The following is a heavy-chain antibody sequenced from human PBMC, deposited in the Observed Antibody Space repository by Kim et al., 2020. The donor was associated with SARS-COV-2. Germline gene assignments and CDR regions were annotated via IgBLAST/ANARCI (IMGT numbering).Heavy chain of an antibody. CDR1: GFTFSDVW. V-gene: IGHV3-15*01. CDR2: IKRKTDGGTT. CDR3: TIYRSGWSLNY. D-gene: IGHD6-19*01. J-gene: IGHJ4*02. Sequence: GGSLRLSCAASGFTFSDVWMSWVRQAPGKGLEWVAHIKRKTDGGTTDYAAPVKGRYTISRDDSKNTLYLQMNSLRTEDTALYYCTIYRSGWSLNYWGQGTPVTVSS.